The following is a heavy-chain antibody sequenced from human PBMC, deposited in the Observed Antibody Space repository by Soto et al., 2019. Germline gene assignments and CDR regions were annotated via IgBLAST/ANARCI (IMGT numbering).Heavy chain of an antibody. D-gene: IGHD2-8*02. CDR1: GFTFSSYA. Sequence: PGGSLRLSCAASGFTFSSYAMHWVRQAPGKGLEWVAVIWYDGSNKYYADSVKGRFTISRDNCKNTLYLQMNSLSAEDTAVYYCARDSPTGYYGMDVWGQGTTVTVSS. CDR2: IWYDGSNK. V-gene: IGHV3-33*08. CDR3: ARDSPTGYYGMDV. J-gene: IGHJ6*02.